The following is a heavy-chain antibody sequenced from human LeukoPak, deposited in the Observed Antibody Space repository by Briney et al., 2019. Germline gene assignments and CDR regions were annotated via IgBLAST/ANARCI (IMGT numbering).Heavy chain of an antibody. D-gene: IGHD3-10*01. CDR2: IYSNGNT. CDR1: GDSISSGAYY. V-gene: IGHV4-61*02. J-gene: IGHJ5*01. CDR3: ARDSVSWFGFDS. Sequence: SETLSLTCTVSGDSISSGAYYWSWIRQPAGKGLEWIGRIYSNGNTNYKPSLKSRVTISLDTPKRQFSLQLTSVTAADTAMYYCARDSVSWFGFDSWGQGTLVTVSS.